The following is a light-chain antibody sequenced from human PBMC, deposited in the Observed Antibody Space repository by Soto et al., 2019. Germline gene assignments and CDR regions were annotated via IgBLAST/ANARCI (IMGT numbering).Light chain of an antibody. CDR2: GAS. Sequence: EIVLTQSPGTLSLSPGERATLSCRASQSVSSSYLAWYQQKPGQAPRLLIYGASSRATGIPDRFSGSGSGTDFTLTISSLQSEDFAVYYCQQYNNWPFTFGQGTRLE. V-gene: IGKV3-20*01. J-gene: IGKJ5*01. CDR1: QSVSSSY. CDR3: QQYNNWPFT.